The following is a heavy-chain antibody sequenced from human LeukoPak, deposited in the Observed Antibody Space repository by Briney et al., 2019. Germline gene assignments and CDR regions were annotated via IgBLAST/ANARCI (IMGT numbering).Heavy chain of an antibody. Sequence: ASVKVSCKASGYTFTSYGVSWVRQAPGQGLEWMGWISAYNGNTNYAQKLQGRVTMTTDTSTSTAYMELRSLRSDDTAVYYCARAAEKYCGGDCPTDYWGQGTLVTVSS. CDR1: GYTFTSYG. J-gene: IGHJ4*02. V-gene: IGHV1-18*01. CDR2: ISAYNGNT. CDR3: ARAAEKYCGGDCPTDY. D-gene: IGHD2-21*02.